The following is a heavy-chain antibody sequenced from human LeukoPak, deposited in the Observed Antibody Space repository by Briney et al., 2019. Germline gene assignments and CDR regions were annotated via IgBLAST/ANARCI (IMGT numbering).Heavy chain of an antibody. CDR2: ISGSGGST. J-gene: IGHJ4*02. CDR1: GFTFRNYA. CDR3: ASGRGIENSSPLDY. V-gene: IGHV3-23*01. D-gene: IGHD6-6*01. Sequence: PGGSPRLSCAASGFTFRNYAMSWVRQAPGKGLEWVSTISGSGGSTYYADSVKGRFTISRDNSKNTLYLQMNSLRDEDTAVYYCASGRGIENSSPLDYWGQGTLVTVSS.